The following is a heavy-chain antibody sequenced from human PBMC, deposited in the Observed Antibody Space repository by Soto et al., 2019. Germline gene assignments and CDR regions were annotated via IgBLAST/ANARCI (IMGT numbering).Heavy chain of an antibody. J-gene: IGHJ6*02. CDR2: ISSSSSYI. Sequence: EVQLVESGGGLVKPGGSLRLSCAASGFTFSSYSMNWVRQAPGKGLEWVSSISSSSSYIYYADSVKDRFTISRDNAKNSLYLQMNSLRAEDTAVYYCARHGYYYYGMDVWGQGTTVTVSS. CDR3: ARHGYYYYGMDV. V-gene: IGHV3-21*01. CDR1: GFTFSSYS.